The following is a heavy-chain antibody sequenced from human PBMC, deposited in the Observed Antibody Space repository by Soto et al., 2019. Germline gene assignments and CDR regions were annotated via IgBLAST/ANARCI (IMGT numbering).Heavy chain of an antibody. CDR3: ARDGSVSYGGDFDY. D-gene: IGHD1-26*01. Sequence: EVQLVESGGGLVQPGGSLRLSCAASGFTFSSYWMSWVRQAPGKGLEWVANIKQDGSEKYYVDSVKGRFTISRDNAKNSLYLQMNSLRAEDTAVYYCARDGSVSYGGDFDYWGQGTLVTVSS. CDR2: IKQDGSEK. CDR1: GFTFSSYW. V-gene: IGHV3-7*05. J-gene: IGHJ4*02.